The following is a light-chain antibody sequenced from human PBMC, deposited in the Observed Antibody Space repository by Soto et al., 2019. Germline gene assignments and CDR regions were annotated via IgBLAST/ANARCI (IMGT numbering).Light chain of an antibody. V-gene: IGKV1-33*01. CDR1: QDISNS. CDR2: DAS. Sequence: DIQMTKSPSSLSASVGDRVTITCQASQDISNSLNWYQQKPGKAPKLLIYDASNLETGVPSRFSGSGSGTDFTFTISSLQPEDIATDYCQKYDNLPPFSFGPGTKVDIQ. CDR3: QKYDNLPPFS. J-gene: IGKJ3*01.